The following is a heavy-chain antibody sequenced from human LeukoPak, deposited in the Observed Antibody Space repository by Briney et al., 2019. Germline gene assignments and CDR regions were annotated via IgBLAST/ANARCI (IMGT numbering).Heavy chain of an antibody. CDR1: GFTFSSYA. CDR2: ISYDGSNK. Sequence: PGGSLRLSCAASGFTFSSYAMHWVRQAPGKGLEWVAVISYDGSNKYYADSVKGRFTISRDNSKNTLYLQMNSLRAEDTAVYYCARPATLSRSYFEYWGQGTLVTVSS. V-gene: IGHV3-30*04. CDR3: ARPATLSRSYFEY. J-gene: IGHJ4*02.